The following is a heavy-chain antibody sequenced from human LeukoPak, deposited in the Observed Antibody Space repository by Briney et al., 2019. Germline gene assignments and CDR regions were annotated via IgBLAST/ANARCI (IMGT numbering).Heavy chain of an antibody. CDR3: AREHSLVAIHDAFDI. D-gene: IGHD5-12*01. V-gene: IGHV1-18*01. CDR1: GYTFTSYG. CDR2: ISAYNGNT. J-gene: IGHJ3*02. Sequence: GASVKVSCKASGYTFTSYGISWVRQAPGQGLEWMGWISAYNGNTNYAQKLQGRVTMTTDTSTSTAYMELRSLRSDDTAVYYCAREHSLVAIHDAFDIWGQGTMVTVSS.